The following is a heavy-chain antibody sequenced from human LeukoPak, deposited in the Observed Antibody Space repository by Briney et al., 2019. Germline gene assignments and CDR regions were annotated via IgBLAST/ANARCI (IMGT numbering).Heavy chain of an antibody. D-gene: IGHD3/OR15-3a*01. J-gene: IGHJ4*02. CDR2: ISYDGSNK. CDR3: AREDPSITLDF. Sequence: GGSLRLSCAASGFTFSSYGMHWVRQAPGKGLEWVAVISYDGSNKYYADSVKGRFTVSRDNSKNTVDLQMYSLRGDDTAVYYCAREDPSITLDFWGQGTLVTVYS. CDR1: GFTFSSYG. V-gene: IGHV3-30*03.